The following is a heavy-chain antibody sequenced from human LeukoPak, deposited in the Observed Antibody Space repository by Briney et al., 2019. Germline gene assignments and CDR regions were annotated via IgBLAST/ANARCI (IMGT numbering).Heavy chain of an antibody. J-gene: IGHJ3*02. CDR3: EWDSKWLLLQYSHFDN. CDR1: GYTFTGYY. V-gene: IGHV1-2*02. D-gene: IGHD5-12*01. Sequence: ASVTVSLKSSGYTFTGYYMHWVRQAPAQGLEWMGWINPNSGGTNYSQKFQGRVPMTIDRSISTAYMYLNRQRLDDTAACYYEWDSKWLLLQYSHFDNGSQGTMVTVSS. CDR2: INPNSGGT.